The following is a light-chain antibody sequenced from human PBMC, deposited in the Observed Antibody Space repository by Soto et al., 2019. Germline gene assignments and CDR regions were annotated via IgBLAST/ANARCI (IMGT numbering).Light chain of an antibody. CDR1: QSISSW. V-gene: IGKV1-5*03. CDR2: KAS. CDR3: QQYNSYLWK. J-gene: IGKJ1*01. Sequence: DIQMTQYPSTLSASVGDRVNITCRASQSISSWLAWYQQKPGKAPKLLIYKASSLESGVPSRFSGSGSGTEFTLTISSLQPDDVATYYFQQYNSYLWKCGLGTMV.